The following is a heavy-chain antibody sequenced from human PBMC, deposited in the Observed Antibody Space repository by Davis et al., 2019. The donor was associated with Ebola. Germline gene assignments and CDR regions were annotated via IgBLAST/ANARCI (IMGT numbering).Heavy chain of an antibody. D-gene: IGHD5-18*01. CDR2: INHSGST. J-gene: IGHJ4*02. V-gene: IGHV4-34*01. CDR3: ARGRYSYVRGSDY. Sequence: MPSETLSLTCTVSGGSISSYYWSWIRQPPEKGLEWIGEINHSGSTNYNPSLKSRVTISVDTSKNQFSLKLSSVTAADTAVYYCARGRYSYVRGSDYWGQGTLVTVSS. CDR1: GGSISSYY.